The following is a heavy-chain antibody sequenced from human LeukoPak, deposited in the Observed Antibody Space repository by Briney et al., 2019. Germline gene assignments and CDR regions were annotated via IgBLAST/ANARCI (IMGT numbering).Heavy chain of an antibody. J-gene: IGHJ5*02. CDR2: IYTSGST. CDR3: AREISSTSCYTCWFDP. CDR1: GGSISSGSYY. Sequence: PSQTLSLTCTVSGGSISSGSYYWSWIRQPAGKGLEWIGRIYTSGSTNYNPSLKSRVTISVATSKNQFSLKLSSVTAADTAVYYCAREISSTSCYTCWFDPWGQGTLVTVSS. V-gene: IGHV4-61*02. D-gene: IGHD2-2*02.